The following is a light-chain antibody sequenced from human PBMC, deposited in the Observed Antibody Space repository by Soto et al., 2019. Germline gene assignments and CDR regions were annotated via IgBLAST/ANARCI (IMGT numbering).Light chain of an antibody. V-gene: IGLV2-14*01. J-gene: IGLJ1*01. CDR3: SSYTITSPYV. CDR1: SRDVGGYNY. CDR2: AVT. Sequence: QSVLTQPASVSGSPGQSITISCTGTSRDVGGYNYVSWYQQHPGKAPKLMIYAVTNRPSGVSNRFSGSKSGNTASLTISGLQAEDEADYYCSSYTITSPYVFGTGTQLTVL.